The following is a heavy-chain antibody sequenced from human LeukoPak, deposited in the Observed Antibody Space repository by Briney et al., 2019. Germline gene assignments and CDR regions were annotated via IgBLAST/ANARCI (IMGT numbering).Heavy chain of an antibody. D-gene: IGHD1-26*01. CDR3: ARDTIVGASW. CDR1: GGSISSGGYY. V-gene: IGHV4-30-2*01. Sequence: SQTLSLTCTVSGGSISSGGYYWSWIRQPPGKGLEWIGYIYHSGSTYYNPSLKSRVTISVDRSKNQFSLKLSSVTAADTAVYYCARDTIVGASWWGQGTLVTVSS. J-gene: IGHJ4*02. CDR2: IYHSGST.